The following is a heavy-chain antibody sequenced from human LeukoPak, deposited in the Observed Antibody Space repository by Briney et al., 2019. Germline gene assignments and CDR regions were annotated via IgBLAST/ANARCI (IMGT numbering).Heavy chain of an antibody. CDR1: GFIFADHA. CDR3: ARGPILLWLHNGMDV. J-gene: IGHJ6*02. Sequence: GRSLRLSCTASGFIFADHAMSWVRQAPGKGLECVGFIRSKAYGGTTEYGASVRDRFTISRDDSNGIAYLQMNNLKSEDTAVYYCARGPILLWLHNGMDVWAQGPRSLSP. CDR2: IRSKAYGGTT. V-gene: IGHV3-49*04. D-gene: IGHD2/OR15-2a*01.